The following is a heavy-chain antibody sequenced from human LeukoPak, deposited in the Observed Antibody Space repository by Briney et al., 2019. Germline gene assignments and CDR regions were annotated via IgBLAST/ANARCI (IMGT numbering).Heavy chain of an antibody. CDR1: GFTFSTYT. D-gene: IGHD2/OR15-2a*01. Sequence: PGGSLRLSCAGSGFTFSTYTMNWVRQAPGEGLEGVSCISKGGTYIYYADSVRGRFTISRDNAKNSLYLQMNSLRAEDTAVYYCAREEDSTTIRSSYGMDVWGQGTTVTVSS. CDR3: AREEDSTTIRSSYGMDV. V-gene: IGHV3-21*01. CDR2: ISKGGTYI. J-gene: IGHJ6*02.